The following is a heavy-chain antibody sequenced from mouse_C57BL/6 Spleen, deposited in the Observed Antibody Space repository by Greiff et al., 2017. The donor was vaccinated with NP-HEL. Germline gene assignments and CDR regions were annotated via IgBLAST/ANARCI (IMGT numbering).Heavy chain of an antibody. CDR3: ARPKIGNYDFDD. V-gene: IGHV5-17*01. Sequence: VKLVESGGGLVKPGGSLKLSCAASGFTFSDYGMHWVRQAPEKGLEWVAYISSGSGTIYYAVTVKGRFTISRDNAKTTLCLQMTSLRYEDTAVYYCARPKIGNYDFDDWGQGTTLTVAS. CDR1: GFTFSDYG. D-gene: IGHD2-1*01. CDR2: ISSGSGTI. J-gene: IGHJ2*01.